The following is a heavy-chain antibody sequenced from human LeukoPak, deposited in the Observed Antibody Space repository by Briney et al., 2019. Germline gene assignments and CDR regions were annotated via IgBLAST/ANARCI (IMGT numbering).Heavy chain of an antibody. CDR2: IWYDGSNK. D-gene: IGHD6-19*01. Sequence: GGSLRLSCAASGFSFRSYGMHWVRQAPGKGLEWVALIWYDGSNKYYADSVKGRFTISRDNSKNALYLQMNSLRAKDTAVYYCATLRSDSSGWYYFDYWGQGTLVTVSS. J-gene: IGHJ4*02. CDR1: GFSFRSYG. V-gene: IGHV3-33*01. CDR3: ATLRSDSSGWYYFDY.